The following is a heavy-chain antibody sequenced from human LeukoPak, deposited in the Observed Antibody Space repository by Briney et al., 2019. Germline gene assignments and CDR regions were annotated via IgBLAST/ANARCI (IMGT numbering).Heavy chain of an antibody. CDR3: VRGSWGSDFGY. J-gene: IGHJ4*02. D-gene: IGHD7-27*01. CDR2: IWTSGST. Sequence: SQTLSLTRTVSGGSISSGDCYWSWIRQPAGKGLEWIGRIWTSGSTEYNPSLKSRVTISLDTSKNQFSLKLSSVTAADTAVYYCVRGSWGSDFGYWGQGTLVTVSS. V-gene: IGHV4-61*02. CDR1: GGSISSGDCY.